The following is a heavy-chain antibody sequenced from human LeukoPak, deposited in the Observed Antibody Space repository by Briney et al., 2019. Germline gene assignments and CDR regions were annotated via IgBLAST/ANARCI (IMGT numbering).Heavy chain of an antibody. J-gene: IGHJ3*02. CDR3: ARVLAVVVVSSAFDI. CDR2: INHSGST. Sequence: SETLSLTCAVYGGSFSGYYWSWIRQPPGKGLEWIGEINHSGSTNYNPSLKSRVTISVDTSKSQFTLKLSSVTAADAAVYYCARVLAVVVVSSAFDIWGQGTMVTVSS. CDR1: GGSFSGYY. V-gene: IGHV4-34*01. D-gene: IGHD3-22*01.